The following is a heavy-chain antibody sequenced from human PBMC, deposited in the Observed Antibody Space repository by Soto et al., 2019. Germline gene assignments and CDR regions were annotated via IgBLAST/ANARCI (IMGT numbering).Heavy chain of an antibody. D-gene: IGHD3-10*01. CDR2: IRSKANSYAP. CDR1: GFTFSGSA. V-gene: IGHV3-73*01. Sequence: EVQLVESGGGLVQPGGSLKLSCAASGFTFSGSAMHWVRQASGKGLEWVGRIRSKANSYAPAYAASVKGRFTISRDDAKMTAYLQRNSLKTEDTAVYYCTRQVLLWFGAQSDAFDIWGQGAMVTVSS. CDR3: TRQVLLWFGAQSDAFDI. J-gene: IGHJ3*02.